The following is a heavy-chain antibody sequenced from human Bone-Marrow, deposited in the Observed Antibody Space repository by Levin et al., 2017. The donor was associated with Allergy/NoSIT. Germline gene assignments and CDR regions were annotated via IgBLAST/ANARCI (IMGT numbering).Heavy chain of an antibody. CDR1: GDSVSSNSAA. CDR3: ARGRVATIFHYYYYYMDV. D-gene: IGHD5-12*01. V-gene: IGHV6-1*01. J-gene: IGHJ6*03. Sequence: KSSETLSLTCAISGDSVSSNSAAWNWIRQSPSRGLEWLGRTYYRSKWYNDYAVSVKSRITINPDTSKNQFSLQLNSVTPEDTAVYYCARGRVATIFHYYYYYMDVWGKGTTVTVSS. CDR2: TYYRSKWYN.